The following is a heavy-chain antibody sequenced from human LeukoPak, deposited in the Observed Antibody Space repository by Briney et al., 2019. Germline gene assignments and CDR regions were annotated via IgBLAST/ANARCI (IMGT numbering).Heavy chain of an antibody. CDR3: ARDANYDSSGHDY. CDR1: GYTFTSYD. CDR2: MNPNSGNT. Sequence: ASVKVSCKASGYTFTSYDINWVRQATGQGLEWMGWMNPNSGNTGYAQKFQGRVTMTRDTSTSTVYMELSSLRSEDTAVYYCARDANYDSSGHDYWGQGTLVTVSS. D-gene: IGHD3-22*01. J-gene: IGHJ4*02. V-gene: IGHV1-8*01.